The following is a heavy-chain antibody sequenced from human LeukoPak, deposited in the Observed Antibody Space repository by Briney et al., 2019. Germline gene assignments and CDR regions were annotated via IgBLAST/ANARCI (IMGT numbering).Heavy chain of an antibody. Sequence: SVKVSCKASGGTFSSYAISWVRQAPGQGLEWMGGIIPIFGTANYAQKFQGRVTITADESTSTAYMELSSLRSEDTAVYYCARDNSVRDEAWWFNPWGQGTLVTVSS. CDR2: IIPIFGTA. V-gene: IGHV1-69*01. CDR1: GGTFSSYA. J-gene: IGHJ5*02. CDR3: ARDNSVRDEAWWFNP. D-gene: IGHD5-24*01.